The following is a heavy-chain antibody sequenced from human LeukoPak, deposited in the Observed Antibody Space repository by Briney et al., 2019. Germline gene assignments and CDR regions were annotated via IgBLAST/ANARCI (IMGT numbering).Heavy chain of an antibody. J-gene: IGHJ4*02. CDR1: GLTFSSYA. Sequence: GGSLRLSCAASGLTFSSYAMSWVRQAPGKGLEWVSAISGSGGSTYYADSVKGRFTISRDNSKNTLYLQMNSLRAEDTAVYYCAKDKSKSRYQLPLDYWGQGTLVTVSS. CDR3: AKDKSKSRYQLPLDY. D-gene: IGHD2-2*01. CDR2: ISGSGGST. V-gene: IGHV3-23*01.